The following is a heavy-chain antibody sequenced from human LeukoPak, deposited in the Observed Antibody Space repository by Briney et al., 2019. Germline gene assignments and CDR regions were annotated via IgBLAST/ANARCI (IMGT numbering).Heavy chain of an antibody. J-gene: IGHJ4*02. CDR3: ARLGRRAAVAGPFDY. D-gene: IGHD6-19*01. CDR1: GFTFSSYS. Sequence: PGGSLRLSCAASGFTFSSYSMNGVRQAPGKGLEGVAVIWYDGSNKYYADSVKGRFTISRDNSKNTLYLQMNSLRAEDTAVYYCARLGRRAAVAGPFDYWGQGTLVTVSS. CDR2: IWYDGSNK. V-gene: IGHV3-33*08.